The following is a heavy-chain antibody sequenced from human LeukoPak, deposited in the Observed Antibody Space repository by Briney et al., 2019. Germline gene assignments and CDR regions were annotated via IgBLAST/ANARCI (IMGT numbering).Heavy chain of an antibody. Sequence: GGSLRLSCAVSRFIVSNYGIHWVRQAPGKGLEWVAFIRHDGSEKFYGESVKGRFTISRDTSKNTVFLQMNSLRPDETAVYYCAKDWGVGRGELIDDWGQGTLVIVSS. CDR3: AKDWGVGRGELIDD. CDR2: IRHDGSEK. D-gene: IGHD3-16*01. V-gene: IGHV3-30*02. CDR1: RFIVSNYG. J-gene: IGHJ4*02.